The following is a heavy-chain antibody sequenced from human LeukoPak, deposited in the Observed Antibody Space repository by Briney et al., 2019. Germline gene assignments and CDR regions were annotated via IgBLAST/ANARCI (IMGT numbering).Heavy chain of an antibody. J-gene: IGHJ6*02. CDR2: MNPNSGNT. CDR1: GYTFTSYD. V-gene: IGHV1-8*01. D-gene: IGHD2-15*01. CDR3: ARGLRYCSGGSCYKRYYYYGMDV. Sequence: ASVKVSCKASGYTFTSYDINWVRQAPGQGLEWMGWMNPNSGNTGYAQKFQGRVTMTRNTSISTAYMELSSLRSEDTAVYYCARGLRYCSGGSCYKRYYYYGMDVWGQGTTVTVSS.